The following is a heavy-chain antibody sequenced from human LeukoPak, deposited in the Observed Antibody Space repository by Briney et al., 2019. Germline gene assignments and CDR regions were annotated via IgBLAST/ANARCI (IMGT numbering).Heavy chain of an antibody. D-gene: IGHD6-13*01. CDR3: ARDILATSIAAPYY. CDR2: IYHSGST. J-gene: IGHJ4*02. Sequence: SETLSLTCTVSGYSISSGYYWTWIRQPPGKGLEWIGSIYHSGSTYNNPSLKSRVTMSVDTSKNQFSLRLSSVNAADTAVYYCARDILATSIAAPYYWGQGTLVTVSS. CDR1: GYSISSGYY. V-gene: IGHV4-38-2*02.